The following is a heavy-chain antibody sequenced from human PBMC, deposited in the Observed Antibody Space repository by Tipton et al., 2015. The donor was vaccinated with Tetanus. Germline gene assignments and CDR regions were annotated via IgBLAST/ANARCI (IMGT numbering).Heavy chain of an antibody. J-gene: IGHJ4*02. V-gene: IGHV3-11*01. CDR1: GFTFSGFY. Sequence: SLRLSCAGSGFTFSGFYMSWIRQAPGRGLEWVAYTSGSGNTIRYSDSVKGRFTVSRDNADNPVYLQMNHLRDDDTAMYFCARGAIQPLDSWGQGNLVSVSS. D-gene: IGHD2-2*01. CDR3: ARGAIQPLDS. CDR2: TSGSGNTI.